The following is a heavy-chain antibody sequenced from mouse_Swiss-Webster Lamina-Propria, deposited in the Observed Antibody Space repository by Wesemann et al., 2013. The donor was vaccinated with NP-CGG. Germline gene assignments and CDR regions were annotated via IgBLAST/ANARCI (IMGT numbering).Heavy chain of an antibody. Sequence: GTNYNEKFKSKATLTVDKSSSTAYMQLSSLTSEDSAVYYCICDPFAYWGQGTLVTVSA. CDR3: ICDPFAY. J-gene: IGHJ3*01. CDR2: GT. D-gene: IGHD2-13*01. V-gene: IGHV1S16*01.